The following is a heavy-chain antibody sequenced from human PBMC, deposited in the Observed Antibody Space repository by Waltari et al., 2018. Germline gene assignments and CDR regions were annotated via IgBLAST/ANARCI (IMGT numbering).Heavy chain of an antibody. Sequence: HVQLQESGPGLVKTSETLSLTCTVSGDVPSDEQWTWIRQAPGKGLEWIAYLRNTGGTQCTPSLESRVTVSAVTSKKQFSLRRTAVTAADTAVYSCARVPTRYYDSLGWGFFDQWGQGILVTVSS. J-gene: IGHJ4*02. CDR2: LRNTGGT. CDR1: GDVPSDEQ. D-gene: IGHD3-22*01. CDR3: ARVPTRYYDSLGWGFFDQ. V-gene: IGHV4-59*08.